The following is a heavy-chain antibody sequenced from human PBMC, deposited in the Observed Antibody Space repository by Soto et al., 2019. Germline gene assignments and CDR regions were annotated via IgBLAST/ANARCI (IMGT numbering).Heavy chain of an antibody. D-gene: IGHD5-18*01. CDR2: IYNSGST. J-gene: IGHJ6*02. CDR3: ARMIGYSYGYAYYYYGMDV. V-gene: IGHV4-59*12. CDR1: GGSIRSYC. Sequence: PSETLSLTCTVSGGSIRSYCWTWIRQPPGEGLEWIGCIYNSGSTNYNPSLKSRVTISIDTPKNQFSLKLSSVTAADTAVYYCARMIGYSYGYAYYYYGMDVWGQGTTVTVSS.